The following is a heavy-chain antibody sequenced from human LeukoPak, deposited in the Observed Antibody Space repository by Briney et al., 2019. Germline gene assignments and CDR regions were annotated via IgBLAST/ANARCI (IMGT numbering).Heavy chain of an antibody. J-gene: IGHJ4*02. Sequence: SETLSLTCTVSGGSISSYYWSCIRQPPGQGLDWTGYIYYSVSTNYNPSLKSRVTISVDTSKNQFSLKLSSVTAADTAVYYCARSAGFGELLFDYWGQGTLVTVSS. D-gene: IGHD3-10*01. CDR1: GGSISSYY. CDR3: ARSAGFGELLFDY. CDR2: IYYSVST. V-gene: IGHV4-59*01.